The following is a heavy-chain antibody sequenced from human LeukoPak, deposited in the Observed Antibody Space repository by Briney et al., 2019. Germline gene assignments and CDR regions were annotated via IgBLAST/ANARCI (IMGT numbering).Heavy chain of an antibody. CDR1: GGFISSSSYY. V-gene: IGHV4-39*01. CDR2: IYYSGST. Sequence: SETLSLTCTVSGGFISSSSYYWGWIRQPPGKGLEWIGGIYYSGSTYYNPSLKSRVTISVDTSKNQFSLKLSSVTAADTAVYYCAREYYDSSGYPHYYFDYWGQGTLVTVSS. D-gene: IGHD3-22*01. J-gene: IGHJ4*02. CDR3: AREYYDSSGYPHYYFDY.